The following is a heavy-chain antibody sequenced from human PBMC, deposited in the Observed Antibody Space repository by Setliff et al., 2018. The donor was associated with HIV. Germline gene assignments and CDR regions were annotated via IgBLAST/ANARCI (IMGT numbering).Heavy chain of an antibody. V-gene: IGHV5-51*01. D-gene: IGHD3-22*01. CDR3: ARLIYYDSSGPKGYYFDY. CDR1: GYTFTTYW. CDR2: IYPADSDT. Sequence: GESLKISCNCSGYTFTTYWIAWVRQKPGKGLEWMGIIYPADSDTKYSPSLEGQVTISVDTSISTAYLEWSALKASDTAMYYCARLIYYDSSGPKGYYFDYWGQGTLVTVSS. J-gene: IGHJ4*02.